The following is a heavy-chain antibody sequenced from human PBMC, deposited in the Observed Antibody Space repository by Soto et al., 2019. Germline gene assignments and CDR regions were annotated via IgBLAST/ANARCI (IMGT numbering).Heavy chain of an antibody. V-gene: IGHV2-5*01. Sequence: QITLKQSGPTLVKPTQTLTLTCTYSGFSLRTTGVGVGWIRQPPGKALEWLGIIYWNDDKRYSPSLKSRFTLTSDISKCQVVLTMTNTDPVDTGTYYCAHTWGLPFDYWGQGTLVIVSS. CDR3: AHTWGLPFDY. CDR1: GFSLRTTGVG. J-gene: IGHJ4*02. CDR2: IYWNDDK. D-gene: IGHD3-16*01.